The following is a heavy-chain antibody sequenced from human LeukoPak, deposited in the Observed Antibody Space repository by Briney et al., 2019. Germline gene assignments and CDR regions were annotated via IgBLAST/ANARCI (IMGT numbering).Heavy chain of an antibody. CDR3: ARDGWSTEGYFDY. D-gene: IGHD2-8*02. CDR1: GFTFGTYT. Sequence: GGSLRLSCAASGFTFGTYTMSWVRQAPGKGLERVSSISSTADSVKGRFTISRDNAKNSLYLQMNSLRAEDTAVYYCARDGWSTEGYFDYWGQGTLVTVSS. J-gene: IGHJ4*02. V-gene: IGHV3-21*01. CDR2: ISST.